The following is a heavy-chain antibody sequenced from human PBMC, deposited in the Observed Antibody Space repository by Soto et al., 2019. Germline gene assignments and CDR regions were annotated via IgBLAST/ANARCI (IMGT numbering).Heavy chain of an antibody. CDR2: ISYDGSNK. Sequence: HPGGSLRLSCAASGFTFSSYGMHRVRQAPGKGLEWVAVISYDGSNKYYADSVKGRFTISRDNSKNTLYLQMNSLRAEDTAVYYCAKDIAAAGTRWFDPWGQGTLVTVSS. D-gene: IGHD6-13*01. CDR3: AKDIAAAGTRWFDP. V-gene: IGHV3-30*18. J-gene: IGHJ5*02. CDR1: GFTFSSYG.